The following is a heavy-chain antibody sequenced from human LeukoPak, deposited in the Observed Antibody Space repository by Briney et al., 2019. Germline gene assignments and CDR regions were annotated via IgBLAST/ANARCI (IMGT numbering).Heavy chain of an antibody. CDR2: IKSKTDGGTT. CDR3: ITANYYYDEYFQT. D-gene: IGHD3-22*01. J-gene: IGHJ1*01. CDR1: GFTFSNAW. Sequence: PGGSRRLSWAASGFTFSNAWMSWVRQAPGEGREWVGRIKSKTDGGTTDYAATVKGRFTISRDDSTHPLYLPTNSLKTEDPAVYYCITANYYYDEYFQTWGQGTLATVSS. V-gene: IGHV3-15*01.